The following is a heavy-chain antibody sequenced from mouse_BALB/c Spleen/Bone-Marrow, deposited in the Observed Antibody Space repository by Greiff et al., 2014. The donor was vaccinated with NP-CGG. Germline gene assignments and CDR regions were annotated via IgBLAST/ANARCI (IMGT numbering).Heavy chain of an antibody. CDR1: GYTFTSYW. J-gene: IGHJ4*01. D-gene: IGHD1-1*01. CDR2: IYPGSGST. V-gene: IGHV1S22*01. CDR3: TRSPITTVVAETMDY. Sequence: GSELVRPGASVKLSCKASGYTFTSYWMHWVKQRPGQGPEWIGNIYPGSGSTNYDEKFKSKATLTVDTSSSTAFMQLSSLTSEDSAVYYCTRSPITTVVAETMDYWGQGTSVIVSS.